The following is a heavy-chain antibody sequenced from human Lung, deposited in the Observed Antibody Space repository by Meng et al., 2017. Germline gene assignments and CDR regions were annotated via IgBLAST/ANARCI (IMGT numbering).Heavy chain of an antibody. CDR2: ISVKNGEA. CDR3: ARYVPNGSFWYFDF. J-gene: IGHJ2*01. CDR1: GFIFTNYD. Sequence: QVQLVQSGADAKKPGGSMKCSCKAPGFIFTNYDIRWVRQAPGQGLEWMGWISVKNGEAKYPQNFQGRVTMTTDTTTSTDYMELRSLTSDDTAVYYCARYVPNGSFWYFDFWGRGTLVTVSS. V-gene: IGHV1-18*01. D-gene: IGHD6-13*01.